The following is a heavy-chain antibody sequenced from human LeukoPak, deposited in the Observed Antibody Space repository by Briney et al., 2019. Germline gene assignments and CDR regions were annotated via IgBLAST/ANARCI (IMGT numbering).Heavy chain of an antibody. Sequence: GGSHRLSCAPSGFTFNNYAMNWVRQAPGKGREWVSGLSGSGGSTYYADSVKGRFTISRDNSKNTLYLQMNSLRAEDTAVYYCAKDRRRDGYNFSFDYWGQGTLVTVSS. D-gene: IGHD5-24*01. V-gene: IGHV3-23*01. CDR2: LSGSGGST. CDR3: AKDRRRDGYNFSFDY. CDR1: GFTFNNYA. J-gene: IGHJ4*02.